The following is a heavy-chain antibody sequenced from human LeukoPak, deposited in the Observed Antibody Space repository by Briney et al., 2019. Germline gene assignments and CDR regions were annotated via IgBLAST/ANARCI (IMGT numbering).Heavy chain of an antibody. CDR1: GLPFSNAW. Sequence: GGSLRLSCAASGLPFSNAWMSWVRQAPGKGLEWVGRIKSNPDAGTADYAAPLKGRFTISRDDSKNTLYLQMNSLRIDDTAVYYCTTGLSRIWGQGTLVIVSS. CDR3: TTGLSRI. J-gene: IGHJ4*02. D-gene: IGHD3-10*01. V-gene: IGHV3-15*01. CDR2: IKSNPDAGTA.